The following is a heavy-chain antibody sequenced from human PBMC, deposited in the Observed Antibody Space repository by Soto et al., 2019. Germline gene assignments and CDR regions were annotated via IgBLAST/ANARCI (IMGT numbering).Heavy chain of an antibody. D-gene: IGHD1-26*01. J-gene: IGHJ6*02. CDR2: INPNSGGT. CDR1: GYAFTGYY. V-gene: IGHV1-2*04. Sequence: GASVKVSCKASGYAFTGYYMHWVRQAPGQGLEWMGWINPNSGGTNYAQKFQGWVTMTRDTSISTAYMELSRLRSDDTAVYYCARGPIGWERLPPPSYYYYYGMDVWGQGTTVTVSS. CDR3: ARGPIGWERLPPPSYYYYYGMDV.